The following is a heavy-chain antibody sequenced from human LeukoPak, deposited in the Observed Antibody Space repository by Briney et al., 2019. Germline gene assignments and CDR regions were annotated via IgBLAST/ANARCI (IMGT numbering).Heavy chain of an antibody. J-gene: IGHJ3*02. CDR3: ARGRSASVWFGELLSDAFDI. CDR2: MNPNSGNT. CDR1: GYTFTSYD. D-gene: IGHD3-10*01. V-gene: IGHV1-8*01. Sequence: ASVKVSCKASGYTFTSYDINWVRQATGQGLEWMGWMNPNSGNTGYAQKFQGRVTMTRNTSISTAYMELSSLRSEDTAVYYCARGRSASVWFGELLSDAFDIWGQGTMVTVSS.